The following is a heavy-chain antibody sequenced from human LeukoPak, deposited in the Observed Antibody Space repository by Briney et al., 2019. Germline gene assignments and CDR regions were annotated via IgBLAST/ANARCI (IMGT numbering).Heavy chain of an antibody. CDR2: IDIYSTKT. CDR1: GFTFSDYY. D-gene: IGHD3-10*01. V-gene: IGHV3-11*05. J-gene: IGHJ4*02. Sequence: PGGSLRLSFAASGFTFSDYYMSWIRQAPGKGLEWVSAIDIYSTKTNYADSVKGRFTISRDNSKNTLYLQMNSLRGEDTAIYYCARDYKADFWGQGTLVTVSS. CDR3: ARDYKADF.